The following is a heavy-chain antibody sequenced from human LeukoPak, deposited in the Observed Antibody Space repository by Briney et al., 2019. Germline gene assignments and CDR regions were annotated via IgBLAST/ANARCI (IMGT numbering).Heavy chain of an antibody. Sequence: GGSLRLSCAASGFTFSSHWMSWVRQVPGKGLAWVANINRDGSKEYYVDSVKGRVTISRDNAKNSQYLQMNSLRADDTAVYYCVRVLIVGSRSIFEHWGQGTLVTVSS. D-gene: IGHD2-21*01. V-gene: IGHV3-7*01. CDR3: VRVLIVGSRSIFEH. CDR2: INRDGSKE. CDR1: GFTFSSHW. J-gene: IGHJ4*02.